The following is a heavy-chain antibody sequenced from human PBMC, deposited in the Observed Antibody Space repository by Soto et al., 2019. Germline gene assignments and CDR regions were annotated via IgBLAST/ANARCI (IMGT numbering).Heavy chain of an antibody. J-gene: IGHJ4*02. CDR1: GFTFSSYG. CDR2: ISTSSLTI. D-gene: IGHD6-13*01. V-gene: IGHV3-48*01. CDR3: ARIGSAGDS. Sequence: EVQLVESGGALVQPGGSLRLSCAASGFTFSSYGMNWVRQAPGKGLEWISYISTSSLTIYYADSVKGRFTIYRDNVKNSLYLQMNSLRGEDTAVYFCARIGSAGDSWGQGTLVTVSS.